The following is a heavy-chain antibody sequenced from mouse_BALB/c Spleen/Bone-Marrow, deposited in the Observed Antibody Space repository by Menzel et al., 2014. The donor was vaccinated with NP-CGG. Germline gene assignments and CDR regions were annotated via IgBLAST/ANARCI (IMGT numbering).Heavy chain of an antibody. J-gene: IGHJ3*01. CDR2: ISGGGGYT. Sequence: EVKLMESGGGLVKSGGSLKLSCAASGFTFSNYGMSWVRQTPEKRLEWVATISGGGGYTFYSDSVKGRFTIFRDNAKNNLYLQLSSLRSEDTAVSYCARHAYYDQTEVSFVYWGQGTLVTVSA. D-gene: IGHD2-4*01. CDR1: GFTFSNYG. CDR3: ARHAYYDQTEVSFVY. V-gene: IGHV5-9-2*01.